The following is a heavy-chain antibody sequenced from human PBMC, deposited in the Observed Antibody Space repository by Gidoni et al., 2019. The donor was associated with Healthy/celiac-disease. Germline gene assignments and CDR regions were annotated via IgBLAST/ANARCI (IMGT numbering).Heavy chain of an antibody. CDR2: IIAIFGTA. D-gene: IGHD3-9*01. J-gene: IGHJ5*02. CDR1: GGTFSSYA. CDR3: ARGVGEGARYFDWLPKMYNWFDP. V-gene: IGHV1-69*01. Sequence: QVQLVQSGAEVKKPGSSVKVSCKASGGTFSSYAISWVRQAPGQGLEWMGGIIAIFGTANYAQKCPGRVTITADESTSTAYWELSSLGSEDTAVYSCARGVGEGARYFDWLPKMYNWFDPWGQGTLVTVSS.